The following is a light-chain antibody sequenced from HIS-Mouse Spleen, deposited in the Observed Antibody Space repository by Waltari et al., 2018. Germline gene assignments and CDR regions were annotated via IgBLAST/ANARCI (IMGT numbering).Light chain of an antibody. CDR2: EVS. J-gene: IGLJ1*01. CDR1: SSDVGSYNR. Sequence: QSALTQPPSVSGSPGQSVTISCTGTSSDVGSYNRVPWYQQPPGTAPNLMIYEVSNRPSGVPDRFSGSKSGNTASLTISGLQAEDEADYYCSSYTSSSTVFGTGTKVTVL. CDR3: SSYTSSSTV. V-gene: IGLV2-18*02.